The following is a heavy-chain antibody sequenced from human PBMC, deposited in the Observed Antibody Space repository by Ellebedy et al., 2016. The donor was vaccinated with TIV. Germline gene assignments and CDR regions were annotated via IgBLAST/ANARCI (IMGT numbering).Heavy chain of an antibody. J-gene: IGHJ4*02. CDR1: GYTFTSYG. V-gene: IGHV1-18*01. Sequence: AASVKVSRKASGYTFTSYGISWVRQAPGQGLEWMGWISAYNGNTNYAQKLQGRVTMTTDTSTSPAYMELRSLRSDDTAVYYCARVLYGDPPFDYWGQGTLVTVSS. D-gene: IGHD4-17*01. CDR3: ARVLYGDPPFDY. CDR2: ISAYNGNT.